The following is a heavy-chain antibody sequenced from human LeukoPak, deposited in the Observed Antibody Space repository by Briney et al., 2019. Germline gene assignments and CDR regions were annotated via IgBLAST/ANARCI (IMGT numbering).Heavy chain of an antibody. CDR1: GYTFTGYY. CDR2: INPNSGDT. Sequence: ASVKVSCKASGYTFTGYYIHWVRQAPGQGLEWMGRINPNSGDTNYAQKFQGRVSMTRDTSISTAYMELSSLTSDDTAVFYCARFFEYSTSSLDYWGQGALVTVSS. J-gene: IGHJ4*02. V-gene: IGHV1-2*06. CDR3: ARFFEYSTSSLDY. D-gene: IGHD6-6*01.